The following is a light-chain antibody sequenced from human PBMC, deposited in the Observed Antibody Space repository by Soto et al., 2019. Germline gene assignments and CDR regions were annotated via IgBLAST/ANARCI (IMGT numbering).Light chain of an antibody. CDR3: SSFTDTGTVM. CDR1: SSDVGAHHS. Sequence: QSALPQPASVSGSPGQSFTISCTGTSSDVGAHHSVSWYQQHPGKAPKLIIFDVSNRPSGVSNRFSGSKSGNTASLTISGLHAEDDADYYCSSFTDTGTVMFGGGTKLTVL. V-gene: IGLV2-14*03. CDR2: DVS. J-gene: IGLJ3*02.